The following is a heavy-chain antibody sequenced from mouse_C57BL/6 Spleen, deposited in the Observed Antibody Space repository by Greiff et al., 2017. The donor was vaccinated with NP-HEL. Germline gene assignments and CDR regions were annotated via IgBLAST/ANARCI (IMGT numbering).Heavy chain of an antibody. J-gene: IGHJ4*01. V-gene: IGHV1-61*01. CDR1: GYTFTSYW. Sequence: VQLQQSGAELVRPGSSVKLSCKASGYTFTSYWMDWVKQRPGQGLEWIGNIYPSDSETHYNQKFKDKATLTVDKSSSTAYMQLSSLTSEDSAVYYCARRDGYYGGVYYAMDYWGQGTSVTVSS. D-gene: IGHD2-3*01. CDR3: ARRDGYYGGVYYAMDY. CDR2: IYPSDSET.